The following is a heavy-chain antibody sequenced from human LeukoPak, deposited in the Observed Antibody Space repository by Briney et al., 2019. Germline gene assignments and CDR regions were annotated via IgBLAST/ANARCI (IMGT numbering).Heavy chain of an antibody. D-gene: IGHD2-15*01. J-gene: IGHJ4*02. V-gene: IGHV1-2*02. CDR2: INPNSGGT. CDR3: ARNLRWCGGSCYRY. CDR1: GYTFTGYY. Sequence: GASVKVSCKASGYTFTGYYMHWVRQAPGQGLEWMGWINPNSGGTNYAQKFQGRVTMTRDTSISTAYMELSRLRSDDTAVYYCARNLRWCGGSCYRYWGQGTLVTVSS.